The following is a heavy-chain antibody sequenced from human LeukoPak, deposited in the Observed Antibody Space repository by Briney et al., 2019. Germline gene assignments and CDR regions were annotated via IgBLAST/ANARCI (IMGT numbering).Heavy chain of an antibody. D-gene: IGHD3-10*01. CDR2: IYSGGST. V-gene: IGHV3-66*01. CDR1: GFTFSDYA. CDR3: ARDGPVWFGEPYYFDY. J-gene: IGHJ4*02. Sequence: HPGGSLRLSCVASGFTFSDYAMTWVRQAPGKGLEWVSVIYSGGSTYYADSVKGRFTISRDNSKNTLYLQMNSLRAEDTAVYYCARDGPVWFGEPYYFDYWGQGTLVTVSS.